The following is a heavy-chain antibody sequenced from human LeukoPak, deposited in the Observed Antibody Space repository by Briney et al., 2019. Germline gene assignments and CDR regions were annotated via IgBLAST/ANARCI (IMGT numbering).Heavy chain of an antibody. Sequence: SETLSLTCAVYGGSFSGYYWSWIRQPPGKGLEWIGEINHSGSTNYNPSLKSRVTISVDTSKNQFSLKLGSVTAADTAVYYCARARIAAAGTPFIYWGQGTLVTVSS. CDR3: ARARIAAAGTPFIY. CDR1: GGSFSGYY. CDR2: INHSGST. J-gene: IGHJ4*02. D-gene: IGHD6-13*01. V-gene: IGHV4-34*01.